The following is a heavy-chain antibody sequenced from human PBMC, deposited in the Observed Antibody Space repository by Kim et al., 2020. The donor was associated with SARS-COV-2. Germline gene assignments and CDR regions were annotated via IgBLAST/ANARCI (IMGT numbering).Heavy chain of an antibody. CDR3: ARHVLYAMATIPFDY. Sequence: PALKSRVTISVDTAKNPFTLKLSSVTAADPAVYYCARHVLYAMATIPFDYWGQGTLVTVSS. V-gene: IGHV4-39*01. J-gene: IGHJ4*02. D-gene: IGHD5-12*01.